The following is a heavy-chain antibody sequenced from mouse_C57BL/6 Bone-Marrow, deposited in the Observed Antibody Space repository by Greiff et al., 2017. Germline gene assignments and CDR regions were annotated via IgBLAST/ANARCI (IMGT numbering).Heavy chain of an antibody. Sequence: VQLQQSGAELVKPGASVKLSCKASGYTFTEYTIHWVKQRSGQGLEWIGWFYPGSGSIKYNEKFKDKATLSVDESSSTVYMELSRLTSEDSAVYFCARHPNYYGRSDYFDYWGQGTTLTGSS. J-gene: IGHJ2*01. CDR1: GYTFTEYT. CDR3: ARHPNYYGRSDYFDY. CDR2: FYPGSGSI. D-gene: IGHD1-1*01. V-gene: IGHV1-62-2*01.